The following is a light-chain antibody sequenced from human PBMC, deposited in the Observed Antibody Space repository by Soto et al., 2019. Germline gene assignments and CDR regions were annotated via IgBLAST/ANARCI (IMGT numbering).Light chain of an antibody. CDR2: EVS. V-gene: IGLV2-14*03. CDR3: SSYTSSSTRV. CDR1: SSDVGAYDY. Sequence: QSALTQPASVSGSHGQSITISCTGTSSDVGAYDYVSWYQQHPDKAPKLMIYEVSHRPSGVSNRFYGSKSVNTATLTISGLQAKDEADYYCSSYTSSSTRVFGTGTKVTVL. J-gene: IGLJ1*01.